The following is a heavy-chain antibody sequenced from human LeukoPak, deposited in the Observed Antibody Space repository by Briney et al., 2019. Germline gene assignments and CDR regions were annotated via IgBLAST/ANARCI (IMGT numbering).Heavy chain of an antibody. V-gene: IGHV3-7*04. CDR2: INQDGSQT. CDR1: GFTFSTYW. CDR3: ARKGLPDQ. Sequence: AGGSLRLSCAASGFTFSTYWMSWVRQAPGKGLEWVVNINQDGSQTYYVDSVKGRFTISGDNAKNSLYLQMDSLRAEDTAVYYCARKGLPDQWGQGTLVTVSS. J-gene: IGHJ4*02.